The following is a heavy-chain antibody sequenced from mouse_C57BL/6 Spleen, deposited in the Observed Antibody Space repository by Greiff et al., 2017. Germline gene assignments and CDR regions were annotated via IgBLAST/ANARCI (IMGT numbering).Heavy chain of an antibody. CDR1: GYSFTGYY. V-gene: IGHV1-42*01. D-gene: IGHD4-1*02. CDR2: INPSTGGT. Sequence: EVQLQQSGPELVKPGASVKISCKASGYSFTGYYMNWVKQSPEKSLEWIGVINPSTGGTTYNQKFKAKATLTVDKSSSTAYMQLKSLTSEDSAVYYCARRPPTGKDAMDYWGQGTSVTVSS. CDR3: ARRPPTGKDAMDY. J-gene: IGHJ4*01.